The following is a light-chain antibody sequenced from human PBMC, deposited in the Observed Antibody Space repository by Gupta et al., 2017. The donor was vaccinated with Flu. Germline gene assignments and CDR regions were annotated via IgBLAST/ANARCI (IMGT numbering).Light chain of an antibody. CDR2: LAS. Sequence: VTPGEPASRACRSSQSLLHNNGDNFLDWYLQKPGQSPQLLIYLASNRASGVPDRFSDSGSGTDFTLKISRVEAEDVGVYYCRQTLQTPYTFDQGTRLEIK. J-gene: IGKJ2*01. CDR3: RQTLQTPYT. V-gene: IGKV2-28*01. CDR1: QSLLHNNGDNF.